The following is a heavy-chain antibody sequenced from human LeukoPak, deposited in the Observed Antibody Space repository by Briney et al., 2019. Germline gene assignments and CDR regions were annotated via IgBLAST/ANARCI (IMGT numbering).Heavy chain of an antibody. CDR2: ISGSGGST. CDR1: GFTVSSNY. V-gene: IGHV3-23*01. D-gene: IGHD3-10*01. Sequence: GGSLRLSCAASGFTVSSNYMSWVRQAPGKGLEWVSAISGSGGSTYYADSVKGRFTISRDNSKNTLYLQMNSLRAEDTAVYYCAKEKSSYYYGSGKDYWGQGTLVTVSS. J-gene: IGHJ4*02. CDR3: AKEKSSYYYGSGKDY.